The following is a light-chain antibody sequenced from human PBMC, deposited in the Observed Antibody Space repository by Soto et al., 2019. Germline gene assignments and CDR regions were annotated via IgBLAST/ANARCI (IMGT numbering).Light chain of an antibody. J-gene: IGKJ1*01. V-gene: IGKV1-5*01. CDR2: DAS. Sequence: TCRASQSISSWLAWYQQKPGKAPKLLIYDASSLESGVPSRFSGIGSQTASYDTSLRPQHADLAAFHIYDCPCSAAWTVGRGTKVDIK. CDR3: YDCPCSAAWT. CDR1: QSISSW.